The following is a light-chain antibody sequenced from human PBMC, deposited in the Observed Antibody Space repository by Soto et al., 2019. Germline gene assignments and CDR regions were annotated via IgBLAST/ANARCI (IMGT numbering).Light chain of an antibody. J-gene: IGLJ2*01. CDR2: DVS. CDR1: SSDVGGYNY. CDR3: SSYTRSSTLEV. Sequence: QSALTQAASVSGSPGQSITISCTGTSSDVGGYNYVSWYQQHPGKAPKLMIYDVSNRPSGVSNRFSGSKSGNTASLTISGLQAEDEADYYCSSYTRSSTLEVFGGGTKLTVL. V-gene: IGLV2-14*01.